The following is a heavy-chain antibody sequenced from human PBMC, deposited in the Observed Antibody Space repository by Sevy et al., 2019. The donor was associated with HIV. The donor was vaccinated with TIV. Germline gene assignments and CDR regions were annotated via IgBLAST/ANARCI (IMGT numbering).Heavy chain of an antibody. CDR2: ISRTGGNT. D-gene: IGHD3-10*01. CDR3: VKEGRDDFNPYLDF. Sequence: LSLTCAGSGFTFGSYMMNWVRQAPGRGLEWMSRISRTGGNTEYGDSAKGRFTIPRDNSKNTVYLQMKDLRAEDTALYYCVKEGRDDFNPYLDFWGQGILVTVSS. CDR1: GFTFGSYM. V-gene: IGHV3-23*01. J-gene: IGHJ4*02.